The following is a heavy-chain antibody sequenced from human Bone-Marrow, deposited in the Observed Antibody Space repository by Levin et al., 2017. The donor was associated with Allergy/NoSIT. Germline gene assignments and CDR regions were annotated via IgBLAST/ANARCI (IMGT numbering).Heavy chain of an antibody. Sequence: PAASVKVSCKASGYTFTNYYMHWVRQAPGQGLDWMGIINPSGGSPTYAQKFQGRVTMTWDTSTTTAYMELSSLRSEDTAVYYCASLGGYCSRTTCYPLSPGRGYSYYDMDVWGQGTTVTVSS. CDR2: INPSGGSP. CDR3: ASLGGYCSRTTCYPLSPGRGYSYYDMDV. J-gene: IGHJ6*02. V-gene: IGHV1-46*01. D-gene: IGHD2-2*01. CDR1: GYTFTNYY.